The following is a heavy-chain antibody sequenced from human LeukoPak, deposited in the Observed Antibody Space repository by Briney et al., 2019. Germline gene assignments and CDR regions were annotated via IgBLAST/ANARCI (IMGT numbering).Heavy chain of an antibody. Sequence: ASVKVSCKASGYTFTSYGISWVRQAPGQGLEWMGWISAYNGNTNYAQKLQGRVTTTTDTSTSTAYMELRSLRSDDTAVYYCARDPLLLWFGELSKKDYYYGMDVWGQGTTVTVSS. CDR1: GYTFTSYG. CDR3: ARDPLLLWFGELSKKDYYYGMDV. D-gene: IGHD3-10*01. CDR2: ISAYNGNT. J-gene: IGHJ6*02. V-gene: IGHV1-18*01.